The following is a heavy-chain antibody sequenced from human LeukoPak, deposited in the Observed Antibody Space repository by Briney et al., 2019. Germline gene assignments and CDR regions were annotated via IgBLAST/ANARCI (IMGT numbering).Heavy chain of an antibody. J-gene: IGHJ3*01. CDR2: INPNTGAT. V-gene: IGHV1-2*02. CDR1: GYTFTSYF. CDR3: AREREAFDF. Sequence: ASVMVPCKASGYTFTSYFMHWVRQAPGQGLEWMGWINPNTGATKYAQKFQGRVTMTRDTSISTAYMDLSRLTSDDTAVYYCAREREAFDFYSRGTVAIVSS.